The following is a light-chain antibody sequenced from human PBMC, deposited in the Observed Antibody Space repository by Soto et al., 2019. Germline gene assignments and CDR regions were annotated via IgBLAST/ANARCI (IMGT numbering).Light chain of an antibody. J-gene: IGKJ1*01. CDR1: QSVNTY. CDR3: QQGYSNPWT. Sequence: IHMTHSPSSLSSSVGDRVIITFRASQSVNTYLHWHQQKAGQAPKLLIYAASNLQSGVPSRFSGRGSGTDFTLTVESLQPQDFATYYCQQGYSNPWTFGQGTKVDIK. V-gene: IGKV1-39*01. CDR2: AAS.